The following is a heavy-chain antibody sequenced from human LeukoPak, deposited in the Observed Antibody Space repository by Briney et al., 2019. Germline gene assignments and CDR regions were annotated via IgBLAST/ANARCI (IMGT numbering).Heavy chain of an antibody. CDR3: ARAASYYDFWSGHYTSNWFDP. V-gene: IGHV4-39*01. D-gene: IGHD3-3*01. CDR2: VYYSGST. J-gene: IGHJ5*02. CDR1: GGSISSSSYY. Sequence: SETMSLTCTVSGGSISSSSYYWGWPRQPPGRGLEWFGSVYYSGSTYYNSTPKSRVTISRDTSKRQFSLKLSSVPAADTAVYYCARAASYYDFWSGHYTSNWFDPWGQGTLVTVPS.